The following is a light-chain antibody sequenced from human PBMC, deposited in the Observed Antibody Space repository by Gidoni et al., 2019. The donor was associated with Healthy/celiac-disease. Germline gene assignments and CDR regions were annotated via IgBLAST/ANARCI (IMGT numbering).Light chain of an antibody. Sequence: AISLTQSPSSLSASVGDRVNITCRASQGSSSALAWYQQKPGKAPKLLIYDASSLESGVPSRFSGSGSGTDFTLTISRLQPEDFATYYCQQFNNYPHRITFGQGTRLEIK. CDR2: DAS. V-gene: IGKV1D-13*01. CDR1: QGSSSA. CDR3: QQFNNYPHRIT. J-gene: IGKJ5*01.